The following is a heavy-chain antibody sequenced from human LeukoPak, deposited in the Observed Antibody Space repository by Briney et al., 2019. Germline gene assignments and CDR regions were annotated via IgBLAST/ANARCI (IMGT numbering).Heavy chain of an antibody. D-gene: IGHD2-15*01. Sequence: GASVKVSCKASGGTFSSYAISWVRQAPGQGLEWMGRIIPILGIANYAQKFQGRVTITADKSTSTAYMELSSLRSEDTAVYYCAGLAAADAFDIWGQGTMVTVSS. V-gene: IGHV1-69*04. CDR1: GGTFSSYA. CDR3: AGLAAADAFDI. J-gene: IGHJ3*02. CDR2: IIPILGIA.